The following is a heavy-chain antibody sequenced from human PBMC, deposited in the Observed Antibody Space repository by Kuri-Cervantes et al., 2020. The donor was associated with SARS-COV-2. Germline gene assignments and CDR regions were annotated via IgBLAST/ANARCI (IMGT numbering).Heavy chain of an antibody. CDR2: IYYSGST. D-gene: IGHD3-22*01. CDR1: GGSISSSSYY. CDR3: ARSRAMIVAQADAFDI. J-gene: IGHJ3*02. V-gene: IGHV4-39*01. Sequence: GSLRLSCTVSGGSISSSSYYWGWIRQPPGKGLEWIGSIYYSGSTYYNPSLKSRVTISVDTSKNQFSLKRSSVTAADTAVYYCARSRAMIVAQADAFDIWGQGTMVTVSS.